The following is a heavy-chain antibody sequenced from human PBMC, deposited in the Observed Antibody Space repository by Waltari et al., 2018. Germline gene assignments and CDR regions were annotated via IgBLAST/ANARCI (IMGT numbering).Heavy chain of an antibody. CDR1: GTTFSSYD. CDR3: ARIRRRGYGAYGS. D-gene: IGHD4-17*01. CDR2: IWSDGTNR. V-gene: IGHV3-33*01. Sequence: QLQLVESGGGVVQPGRSLRLSCVASGTTFSSYDIHWVRQAQGKGLEWVTVIWSDGTNRYYTDSVKGRFTVSRDNSKNTLYLQMNSLRAEDTAVYYCARIRRRGYGAYGSWGQGTLVTVSS. J-gene: IGHJ4*02.